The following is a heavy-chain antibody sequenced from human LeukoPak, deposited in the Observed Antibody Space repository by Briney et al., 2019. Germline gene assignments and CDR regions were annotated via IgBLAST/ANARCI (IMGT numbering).Heavy chain of an antibody. J-gene: IGHJ5*02. V-gene: IGHV1-2*02. CDR2: INPNSGGT. Sequence: ASVKVSCKASGYTFTGYYMHWVRQAPGQGLEWMGWINPNSGGTNYAQKFQGRVTMTRDTSISTAYMELSRLRSDDTAVYYCARDLLSLYPSPPWGQGTLVTVSS. CDR1: GYTFTGYY. CDR3: ARDLLSLYPSPP. D-gene: IGHD3-16*02.